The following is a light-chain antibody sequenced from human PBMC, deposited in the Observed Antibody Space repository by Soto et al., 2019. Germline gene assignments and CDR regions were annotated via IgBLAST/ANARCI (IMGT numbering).Light chain of an antibody. CDR2: EVS. CDR3: SSYAGSNYVV. V-gene: IGLV2-8*01. J-gene: IGLJ2*01. Sequence: QFALTQPPSASGSPGQSVTISCTGTSSDVGGYHYVSWYQQHPGKAPKLMIYEVSKRPSGVPDRISGSKSGNTASLTVSGLQAEDEADYYCSSYAGSNYVVFGGGTKVTVL. CDR1: SSDVGGYHY.